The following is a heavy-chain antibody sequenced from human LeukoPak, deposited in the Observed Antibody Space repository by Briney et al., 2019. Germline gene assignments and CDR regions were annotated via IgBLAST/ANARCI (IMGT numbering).Heavy chain of an antibody. V-gene: IGHV4-39*01. CDR2: IYYSGST. Sequence: SETLSLTCTVSGGSISSSSYYWGWIRQPPGKGLEWIGSIYYSGSTYYNPSLKSRVTISVDTSKNQFSLKLSSVTAADTAVCYCARLVVGAYKYYFDYWGQGTLATVSS. CDR3: ARLVVGAYKYYFDY. J-gene: IGHJ4*02. D-gene: IGHD1-26*01. CDR1: GGSISSSSYY.